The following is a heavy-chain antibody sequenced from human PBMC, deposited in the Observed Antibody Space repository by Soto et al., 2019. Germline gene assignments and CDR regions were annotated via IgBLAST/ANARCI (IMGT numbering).Heavy chain of an antibody. CDR2: INPATGAA. Sequence: QLHLVQSGAVVKKPGASVTVSCSASGYPVTAYYMHWVRQAPGRGLEWMGGINPATGAAKYTHTFQGRVIMPRDTPTLTVFMELSDLTSKDTAVFYCARGGGVGVAGSAAFDMWGQGTLVTVSS. CDR1: GYPVTAYY. D-gene: IGHD3-3*01. J-gene: IGHJ3*02. V-gene: IGHV1-2*07. CDR3: ARGGGVGVAGSAAFDM.